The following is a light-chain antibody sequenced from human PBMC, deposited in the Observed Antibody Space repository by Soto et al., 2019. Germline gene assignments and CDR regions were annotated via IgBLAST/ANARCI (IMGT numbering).Light chain of an antibody. CDR1: SSDIGGHNF. CDR3: SSYADTNNLV. Sequence: QSALTQPPSASGSPGQSVTISCTGTSSDIGGHNFVSWYQQHPGKAPKLMIDEVNKRPSGVPDRFSGSKSGNTASLTVSGLQAEDEADYYCSSYADTNNLVFGGGTKLTVL. CDR2: EVN. V-gene: IGLV2-8*01. J-gene: IGLJ2*01.